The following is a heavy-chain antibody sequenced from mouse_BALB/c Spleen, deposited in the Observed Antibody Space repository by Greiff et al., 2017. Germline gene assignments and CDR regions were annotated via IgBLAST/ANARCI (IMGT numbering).Heavy chain of an antibody. V-gene: IGHV14-4*02. J-gene: IGHJ3*01. CDR1: GFNIKDYY. Sequence: VQLQQSGAELVRSGASVKLSCTASGFNIKDYYMHWVKQRPEQGLEWIGWIDPENGDTEYAPKFQGKATMTADTSSNTAYLQLSSLTSEDTAVYYCNVDDYDGFAYWGQGTLVTVSA. CDR3: NVDDYDGFAY. D-gene: IGHD2-4*01. CDR2: IDPENGDT.